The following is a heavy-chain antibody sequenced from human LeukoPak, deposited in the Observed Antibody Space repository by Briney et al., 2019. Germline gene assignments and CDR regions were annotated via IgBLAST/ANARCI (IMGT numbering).Heavy chain of an antibody. CDR3: ASGFDYYDSSGYY. Sequence: GGSLRLSCAASGFTFSSYWMHWVRQAPGKGLVWVSRINSDGSSISYADSVKGRFTISRDNAKNTLSLQMDSLRAEDTAVYYCASGFDYYDSSGYYWGQGTLVTVSS. J-gene: IGHJ4*02. CDR2: INSDGSSI. CDR1: GFTFSSYW. V-gene: IGHV3-74*01. D-gene: IGHD3-22*01.